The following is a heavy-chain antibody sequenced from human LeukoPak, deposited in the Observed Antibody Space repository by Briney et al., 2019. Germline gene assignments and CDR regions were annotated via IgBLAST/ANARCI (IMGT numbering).Heavy chain of an antibody. J-gene: IGHJ3*02. CDR2: IKQDGSEK. D-gene: IGHD2-2*01. Sequence: GGSLRLSCAASGFTFSSYWMSWVRQAPGKGLEWVANIKQDGSEKYYVDSVKGRFTISRDNAKNSLYLQMNSLRAEDTAVYYCARDGSGLGYCSSPNCRGAFDIWGQGTLVTVSS. CDR3: ARDGSGLGYCSSPNCRGAFDI. CDR1: GFTFSSYW. V-gene: IGHV3-7*01.